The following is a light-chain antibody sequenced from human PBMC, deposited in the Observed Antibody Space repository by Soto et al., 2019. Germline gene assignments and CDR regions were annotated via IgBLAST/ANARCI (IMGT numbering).Light chain of an antibody. J-gene: IGLJ3*02. CDR2: GNS. V-gene: IGLV1-40*01. CDR1: SSDIGAGYD. CDR3: QSYDSSLSASV. Sequence: QPVLTQPPSVSGAPGQRVTISCTGSSSDIGAGYDVHWYQQFPGTAPKLLIYGNSNRPSGVPDRFSGSKSGTSASLAITGLQAADEADYYCQSYDSSLSASVFGGGTKLTVL.